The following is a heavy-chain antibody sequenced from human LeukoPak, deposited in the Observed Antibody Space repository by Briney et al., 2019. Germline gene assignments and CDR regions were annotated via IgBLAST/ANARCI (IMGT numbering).Heavy chain of an antibody. J-gene: IGHJ4*02. CDR3: ARGGYDLWSGYRIDY. D-gene: IGHD3-3*01. CDR1: GFTFSSYG. Sequence: GGSLRLSCAASGFTFSSYGMHWVRQAPGKGLEWVAVISYDGSNKYYADSVKGRFTISRDNSKNTLYLQMNSLRVEDTAVYYCARGGYDLWSGYRIDYWGQGTQVTISS. V-gene: IGHV3-30*03. CDR2: ISYDGSNK.